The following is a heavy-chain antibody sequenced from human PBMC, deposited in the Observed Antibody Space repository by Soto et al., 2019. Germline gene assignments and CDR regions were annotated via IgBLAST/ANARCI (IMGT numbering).Heavy chain of an antibody. J-gene: IGHJ6*02. CDR1: GYTFTSYY. D-gene: IGHD2-15*01. CDR2: INPSGGST. V-gene: IGHV1-46*01. CDR3: AREKVVSTYYYYYGMDV. Sequence: ASVKVSCKASGYTFTSYYMHWVRRAPGQGLEWMGIINPSGGSTSYAQKFQGGVTMTRDTSTSTAYMELSSLRSEDTAVYYCAREKVVSTYYYYYGMDVWGQGTTVTVSS.